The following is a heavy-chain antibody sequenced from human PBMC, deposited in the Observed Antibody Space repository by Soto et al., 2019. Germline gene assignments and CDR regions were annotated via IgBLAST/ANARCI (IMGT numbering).Heavy chain of an antibody. J-gene: IGHJ6*02. CDR1: GDSVSSNSAA. CDR2: TYYRSKWYN. Sequence: SQTLSLTCAISGDSVSSNSAAWNWIRQSPSRGLEWLGRTYYRSKWYNDYAVSVKSRITINPDTSKNQFSLQLNSVTPEDTAVYYCARDHPVQWLFVGSVPCREGWGQQTT. CDR3: ARDHPVQWLFVGSVPCREG. V-gene: IGHV6-1*01. D-gene: IGHD5-12*01.